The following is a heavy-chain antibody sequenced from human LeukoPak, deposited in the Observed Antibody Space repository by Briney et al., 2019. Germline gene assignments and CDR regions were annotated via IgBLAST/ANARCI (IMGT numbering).Heavy chain of an antibody. CDR3: ATGPIFGVVFGGSYYYGMDV. J-gene: IGHJ6*02. CDR1: GYTLTELS. Sequence: GASVKVSCEVSGYTLTELSMHWVRQAPGKGLEWMGGFDPEDGETIYAQKFQGRVTMTEDTSTDTAYMELSSLRSEDTAVYYCATGPIFGVVFGGSYYYGMDVWGQGTTVTVSS. V-gene: IGHV1-24*01. D-gene: IGHD3-3*01. CDR2: FDPEDGET.